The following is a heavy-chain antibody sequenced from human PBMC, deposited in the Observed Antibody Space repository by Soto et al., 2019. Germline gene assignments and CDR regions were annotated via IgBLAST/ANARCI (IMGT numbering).Heavy chain of an antibody. Sequence: SGGSLRLSCAASGFSFSNYWMAWVRQAPGKGPEWVANINRDGGERYHADSVRGRFTIFRDNSENSLYLQMNRLRAEDTAVYYCARDATFCLDCWGRGTLVTVSS. CDR1: GFSFSNYW. D-gene: IGHD3-16*01. CDR2: INRDGGER. J-gene: IGHJ4*02. V-gene: IGHV3-7*03. CDR3: ARDATFCLDC.